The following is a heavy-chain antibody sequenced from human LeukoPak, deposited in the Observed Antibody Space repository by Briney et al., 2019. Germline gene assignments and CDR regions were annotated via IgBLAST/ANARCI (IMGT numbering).Heavy chain of an antibody. J-gene: IGHJ4*02. D-gene: IGHD1-26*01. CDR2: IRYDESKK. V-gene: IGHV3-30*02. CDR1: GLTFSYYG. CDR3: AKSHLPNAYSGTYYCDY. Sequence: QPGGSLRLSCAASGLTFSYYGMHWVRQAPGKGLEWVAFIRYDESKKFYGDSVKGRFTISRDNSKNTLYLQMNSLRTEDTAVYYCAKSHLPNAYSGTYYCDYWGQGTLVTVSS.